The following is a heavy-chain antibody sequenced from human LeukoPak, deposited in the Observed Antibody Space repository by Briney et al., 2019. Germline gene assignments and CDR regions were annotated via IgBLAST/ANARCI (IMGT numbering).Heavy chain of an antibody. V-gene: IGHV4-39*07. CDR3: ASQHYFDTGGYYYVPYYFDY. D-gene: IGHD3-22*01. CDR1: GGSISSSSYY. Sequence: ASETLSLTCTVSGGSISSSSYYWGWIRQPPGKGLEWIGSMYSSGSTYYNPSLKSRVTISVDTSKNQFSLKLSSVTAADTAVYYCASQHYFDTGGYYYVPYYFDYWGQGTLVTVSS. J-gene: IGHJ4*02. CDR2: MYSSGST.